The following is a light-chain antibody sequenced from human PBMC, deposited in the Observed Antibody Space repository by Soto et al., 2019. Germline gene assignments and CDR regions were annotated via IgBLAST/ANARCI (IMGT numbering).Light chain of an antibody. CDR1: ETVGNY. V-gene: IGKV3-20*01. Sequence: EIVLTQSPGTLSLSPGERATLSCRASETVGNYLAWYQQKPGQAPRLVIFDASNRASGIPDRFSGRGSGTDFTLTISRLEVEDFAVYYCQQYDRSLLTFGGGTKVEIK. J-gene: IGKJ4*01. CDR3: QQYDRSLLT. CDR2: DAS.